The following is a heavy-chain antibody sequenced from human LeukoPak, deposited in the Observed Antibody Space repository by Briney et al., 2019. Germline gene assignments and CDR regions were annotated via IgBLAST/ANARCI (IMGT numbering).Heavy chain of an antibody. J-gene: IGHJ3*02. CDR2: ISGSGGST. Sequence: GGSLRLSCAASGFTFSSYAMSWVRQAPGKGLEWVSAISGSGGSTYYADSVKGRFTISRDNSKKTLYLQMNSLRAEDTAVYYCAKDLAYYYDSSGYYPPDDAFDIWGQGTMVTVSS. CDR3: AKDLAYYYDSSGYYPPDDAFDI. D-gene: IGHD3-22*01. V-gene: IGHV3-23*01. CDR1: GFTFSSYA.